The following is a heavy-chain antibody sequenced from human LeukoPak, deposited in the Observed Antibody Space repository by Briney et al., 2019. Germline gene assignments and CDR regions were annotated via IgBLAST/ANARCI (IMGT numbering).Heavy chain of an antibody. CDR3: ARTDVSLDHDAFDI. J-gene: IGHJ3*02. CDR1: GYTFTSYD. Sequence: ASVKVSCKASGYTFTSYDINWVRQATGQGLEWMGWISAYNGNTNYAQNLQGRVTMTIDTSTSTAYMELRSLRSDDTAVYYCARTDVSLDHDAFDIWGQGTMVTVSS. CDR2: ISAYNGNT. V-gene: IGHV1-18*01. D-gene: IGHD1-1*01.